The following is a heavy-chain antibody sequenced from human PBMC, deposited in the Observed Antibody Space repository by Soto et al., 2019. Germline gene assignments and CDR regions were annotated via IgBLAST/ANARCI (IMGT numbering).Heavy chain of an antibody. Sequence: TSETLSLTCTVSGGSISSSSYYWGWIRQPPGKGLEWIGSIYYSGSTYYNPSLKSRVTISVDTSKNQFSLKLSSVTAADTAVYYCARRGVWLAGFDPWGQGTLVTVSS. D-gene: IGHD6-19*01. CDR1: GGSISSSSYY. J-gene: IGHJ5*02. CDR3: ARRGVWLAGFDP. CDR2: IYYSGST. V-gene: IGHV4-39*01.